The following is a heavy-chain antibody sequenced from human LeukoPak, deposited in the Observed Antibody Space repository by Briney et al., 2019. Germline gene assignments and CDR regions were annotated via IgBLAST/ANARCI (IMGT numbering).Heavy chain of an antibody. CDR2: ISVYNGNT. D-gene: IGHD1-1*01. V-gene: IGHV1-18*01. Sequence: VKVSCKASGYTFTSYGISWVRQAPGQGLEWMGWISVYNGNTNYAQKLQGRVTMTTDTSTSTAYMELRSLRSDDTAVYYCARDQLSRGVWFDPWGQGTLVTVSS. CDR1: GYTFTSYG. CDR3: ARDQLSRGVWFDP. J-gene: IGHJ5*02.